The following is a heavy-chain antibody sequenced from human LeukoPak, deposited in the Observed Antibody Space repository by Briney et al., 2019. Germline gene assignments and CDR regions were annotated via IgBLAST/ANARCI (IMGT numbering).Heavy chain of an antibody. CDR2: IYTSGST. V-gene: IGHV4-4*07. CDR1: GGSISSYY. D-gene: IGHD3-16*02. Sequence: SETLSLTCTVSGGSISSYYWSWIRQPAGKGLEWIGRIYTSGSTNYNPSLKSRVTMSVDTSKNQFSLKLSSVTAADTAVYYCARGPYDYVWGSYLYYFDYWGQGTLVTVSS. CDR3: ARGPYDYVWGSYLYYFDY. J-gene: IGHJ4*02.